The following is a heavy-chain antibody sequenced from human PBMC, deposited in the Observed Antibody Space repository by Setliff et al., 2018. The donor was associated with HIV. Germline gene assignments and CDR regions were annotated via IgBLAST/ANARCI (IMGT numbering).Heavy chain of an antibody. D-gene: IGHD2-2*01. CDR1: GFTFNKAW. Sequence: GGSLRLSCAASGFTFNKAWMNWVRQAPGKGLEWIGRVKSERDGGTVNYAAPVKGRFTISVDDSKSTLFLQMNSLKTEDTAVYYCTTDLPYGYHNDYWGPGTLVTVSS. V-gene: IGHV3-15*07. J-gene: IGHJ4*02. CDR3: TTDLPYGYHNDY. CDR2: VKSERDGGTV.